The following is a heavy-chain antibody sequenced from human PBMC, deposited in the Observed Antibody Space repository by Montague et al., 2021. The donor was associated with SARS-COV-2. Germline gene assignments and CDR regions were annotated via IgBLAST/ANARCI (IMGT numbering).Heavy chain of an antibody. D-gene: IGHD2-8*01. Sequence: SETLSLTCTVSGGSISSSSYYWGWIRQPPGKGLEWIGSIYYSGSTSYNQSLKSRGTITVDTSKNQFSLKLRFVTAADTAVYYCATINLGYGTNGVCQPPDYWGQGTLVTVSS. CDR3: ATINLGYGTNGVCQPPDY. J-gene: IGHJ4*02. CDR2: IYYSGST. V-gene: IGHV4-39*01. CDR1: GGSISSSSYY.